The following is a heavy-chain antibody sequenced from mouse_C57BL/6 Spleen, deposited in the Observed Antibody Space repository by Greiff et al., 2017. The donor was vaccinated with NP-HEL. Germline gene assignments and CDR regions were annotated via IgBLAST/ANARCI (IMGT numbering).Heavy chain of an antibody. Sequence: QVQLQQPGAELVRPGSSVKLSCKASGYTFTSYWMDWVKQRPGQGLEWIGNIYPSDSATHYNQKFKDKATLTVDKSSSTAYMQLSSLTSEDSAVYYCARRVGGLDWDRYFDVWGTGTTVTVSS. J-gene: IGHJ1*03. D-gene: IGHD4-1*01. CDR3: ARRVGGLDWDRYFDV. CDR2: IYPSDSAT. CDR1: GYTFTSYW. V-gene: IGHV1-61*01.